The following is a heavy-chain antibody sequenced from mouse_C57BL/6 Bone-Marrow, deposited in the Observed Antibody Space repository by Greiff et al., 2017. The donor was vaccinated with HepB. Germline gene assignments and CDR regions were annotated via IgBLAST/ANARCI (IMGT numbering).Heavy chain of an antibody. J-gene: IGHJ4*01. CDR2: IWSGGST. Sequence: QVHVKQSGPGLVQPSQSLSITCTVSGFSLTSYGVHWVRQSPGKGLEWLGVIWSGGSTDYNAAFISRLSISKDNSKSQVFFKMNSLQADDTAIYYCARNGRVITTVVRAMDYWGQGTSVTVSS. CDR3: ARNGRVITTVVRAMDY. CDR1: GFSLTSYG. V-gene: IGHV2-2*01. D-gene: IGHD1-1*01.